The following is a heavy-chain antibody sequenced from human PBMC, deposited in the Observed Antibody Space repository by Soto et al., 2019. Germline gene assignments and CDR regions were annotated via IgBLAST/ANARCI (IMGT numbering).Heavy chain of an antibody. D-gene: IGHD3-22*01. CDR1: GGTFSSYA. CDR3: ARGSYYYDSSGPQDV. V-gene: IGHV1-69*13. CDR2: IIPIFGTA. Sequence: SVKVSFKASGGTFSSYAISWLRQAPGQGLEWMGGIIPIFGTANYAQKFQGRVTITADESTSTAYMELSSLRSEDTAVYYCARGSYYYDSSGPQDVWGQGTTVTVSS. J-gene: IGHJ6*02.